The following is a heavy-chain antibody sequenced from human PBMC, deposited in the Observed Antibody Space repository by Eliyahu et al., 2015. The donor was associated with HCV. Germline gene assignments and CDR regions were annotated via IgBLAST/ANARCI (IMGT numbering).Heavy chain of an antibody. V-gene: IGHV1-69*01. D-gene: IGHD2-15*01. J-gene: IGHJ3*02. CDR3: ARGGGYCSGGSCYFHAFDI. CDR1: GGTFSSYA. Sequence: QVQLVQSGAEVKKPGSSVKVSCKASGGTFSSYAISWVRQAPGQGLEWMGGIIPIFGTANYAQKFQGRVTITADESTSTAYMELSSLRSEDTAVYYCARGGGYCSGGSCYFHAFDIWGQGTMVTVSS. CDR2: IIPIFGTA.